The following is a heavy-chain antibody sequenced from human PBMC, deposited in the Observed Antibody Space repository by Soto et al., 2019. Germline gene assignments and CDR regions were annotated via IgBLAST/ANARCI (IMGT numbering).Heavy chain of an antibody. D-gene: IGHD4-4*01. J-gene: IGHJ1*01. CDR3: AKAPKGRDYSTYFQH. CDR1: GFTFSSYG. V-gene: IGHV3-30*18. CDR2: ISYDGSNK. Sequence: LRLSCAASGFTFSSYGMHWVRQAPGKGLEWVAVISYDGSNKYYADSVKGRFTISRDNSKNTLYLQMNSLRAEDTAVYYCAKAPKGRDYSTYFQHWGQGTLVTVSS.